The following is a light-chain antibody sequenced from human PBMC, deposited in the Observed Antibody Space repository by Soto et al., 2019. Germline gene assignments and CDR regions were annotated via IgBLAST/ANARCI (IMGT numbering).Light chain of an antibody. Sequence: QSALTQPASVSGSPGQSITISCTGASSDIGDYNYVSWYQQRPEKAPELMIYGVNNRPPGVSNRFSGSKSGNTASLTISGLQAEDEVYFSCSSYKTRTTFFFGIGPKAPVL. V-gene: IGLV2-14*01. CDR1: SSDIGDYNY. J-gene: IGLJ1*01. CDR3: SSYKTRTTFF. CDR2: GVN.